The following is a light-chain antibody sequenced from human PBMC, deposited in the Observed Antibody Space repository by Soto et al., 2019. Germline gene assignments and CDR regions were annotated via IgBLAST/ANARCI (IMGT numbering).Light chain of an antibody. CDR2: GAS. Sequence: DIPMTQSPSSLSASVGDTVTITCRASQGINNFLAWFQQKPGKAPKSLYYGASTLQSGVPSNFSGSGSDTDFTLTSSSLPPEDSATYFCQQYHTFPVTFGGGTKVEIK. V-gene: IGKV1-16*02. CDR3: QQYHTFPVT. CDR1: QGINNF. J-gene: IGKJ4*02.